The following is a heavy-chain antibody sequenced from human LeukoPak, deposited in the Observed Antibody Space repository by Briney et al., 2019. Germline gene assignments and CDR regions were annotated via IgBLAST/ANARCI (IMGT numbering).Heavy chain of an antibody. J-gene: IGHJ4*02. CDR1: GFTFSSYA. D-gene: IGHD3-9*01. V-gene: IGHV3-64*01. CDR3: ARRSIYNVLTGYFDF. Sequence: GGSLRLSCAASGFTFSSYAMHWVRQAPGKGLEYVSAISSNGVSTYYANSVKGRFTISRDTSKNTLYLQMGSLRAEDMAVYYCARRSIYNVLTGYFDFWGQGTLVTVSS. CDR2: ISSNGVST.